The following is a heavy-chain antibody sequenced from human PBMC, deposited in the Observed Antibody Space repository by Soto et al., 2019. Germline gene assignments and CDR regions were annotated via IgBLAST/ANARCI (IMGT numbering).Heavy chain of an antibody. V-gene: IGHV3-23*01. J-gene: IGHJ5*02. CDR3: AKDPRSSPYYDSYDP. Sequence: PGGSLRLSCAASGFTFSSYAMCWVRQAPGKGLEWVSALSRSGGSTYYADSVKGRFTMSGDNSKNTVYLQMNSLRAEDTAMYCCAKDPRSSPYYDSYDPWGQGTLVTVSS. CDR1: GFTFSSYA. CDR2: LSRSGGST. D-gene: IGHD3-22*01.